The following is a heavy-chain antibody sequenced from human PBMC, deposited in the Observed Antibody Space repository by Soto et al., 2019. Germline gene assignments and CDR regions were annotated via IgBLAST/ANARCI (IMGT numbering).Heavy chain of an antibody. V-gene: IGHV3-23*01. CDR3: AKGRAGHTSGADY. J-gene: IGHJ4*02. CDR1: GFTFNNKA. CDR2: ISGVDNGA. Sequence: EVQLLESGGGLVQPGGSLRLSCATSGFTFNNKAMNWVRQAPGKGLEWVAVISGVDNGAYYAESVKGGFTITRDNSKNTVTLQMNNLRAEDTAVYYCAKGRAGHTSGADYWGQGTLVTVSS. D-gene: IGHD6-19*01.